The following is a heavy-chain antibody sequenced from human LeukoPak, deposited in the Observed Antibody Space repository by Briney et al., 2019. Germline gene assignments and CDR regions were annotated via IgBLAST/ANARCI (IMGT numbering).Heavy chain of an antibody. CDR1: GFTFSTYA. V-gene: IGHV3-30*04. J-gene: IGHJ5*02. D-gene: IGHD1-26*01. CDR3: ANRISGSSS. CDR2: ILHDGSNK. Sequence: GRSLRLSCAVSGFTFSTYAMHWVRQAPGKGLEWAALILHDGSNKYYADSVKGRFTISRDNSKSTLYLQMNSLRADDTGVYYCANRISGSSSWGQGTLVTVSS.